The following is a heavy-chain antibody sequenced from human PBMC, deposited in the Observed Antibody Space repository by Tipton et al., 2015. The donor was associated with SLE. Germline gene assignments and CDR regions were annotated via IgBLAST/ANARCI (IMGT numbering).Heavy chain of an antibody. Sequence: TLSLTCTVSGGSILSSTSFWDWIRQPPGKGLEWIGEIYHSGSTNYNPSLKSRVTISVDKSKNQFSLKLSSVTAADTAVYYCARGPGQGSGSAFDIWGQGTMVTVSS. CDR1: GGSILSSTSF. CDR3: ARGPGQGSGSAFDI. CDR2: IYHSGST. D-gene: IGHD3-10*01. V-gene: IGHV4-39*07. J-gene: IGHJ3*02.